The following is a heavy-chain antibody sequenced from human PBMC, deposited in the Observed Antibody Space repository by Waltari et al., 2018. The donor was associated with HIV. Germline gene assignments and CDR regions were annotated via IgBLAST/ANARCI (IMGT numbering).Heavy chain of an antibody. CDR1: GFTFSSYA. D-gene: IGHD3-10*01. V-gene: IGHV3-30-3*01. CDR2: ISYDGSNK. Sequence: QVQLVESGGGVVQPGRSLRLSCAASGFTFSSYAMHWVRQAPGKGREWVAVISYDGSNKYYAGSVKGRFTISRDNSKNTLYLQMNSLRAEDTAVYYCARSITMVRGDKLDWGQGTLVTVSS. CDR3: ARSITMVRGDKLD. J-gene: IGHJ4*02.